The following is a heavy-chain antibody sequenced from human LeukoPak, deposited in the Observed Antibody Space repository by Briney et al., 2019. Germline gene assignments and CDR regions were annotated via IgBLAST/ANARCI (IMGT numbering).Heavy chain of an antibody. J-gene: IGHJ4*02. CDR2: INPNSGGT. V-gene: IGHV1-2*02. D-gene: IGHD4-23*01. CDR1: GYTFTDNH. CDR3: ARDPDHGGNSLDY. Sequence: GASVKVSCKASGYTFTDNHIHWVRQAPGQGLQWMRWINPNSGGTNYAQKFQGRVTMTRDTSISTAYMELSSLRSDDTALYYCARDPDHGGNSLDYWGQGTLVTVSS.